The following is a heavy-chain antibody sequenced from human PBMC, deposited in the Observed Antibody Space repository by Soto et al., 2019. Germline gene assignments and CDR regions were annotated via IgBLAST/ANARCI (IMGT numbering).Heavy chain of an antibody. D-gene: IGHD4-17*01. CDR1: GCTFTSYD. CDR2: XNPNSXNT. J-gene: IGHJ4*02. Sequence: XSVKVSCKASGCTFTSYDINWVRQATGQGLEWMGWXNPNSXNTGYEKKFQXXVTMTRNXXISKDYMEMSSLRSEDTAVYYCARTLYGDNVDYWGQGTLVTVSS. V-gene: IGHV1-8*01. CDR3: ARTLYGDNVDY.